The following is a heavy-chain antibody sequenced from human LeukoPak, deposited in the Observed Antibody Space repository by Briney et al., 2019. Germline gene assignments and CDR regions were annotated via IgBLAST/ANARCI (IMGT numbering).Heavy chain of an antibody. CDR3: ATGVFWSPKKHAFDI. J-gene: IGHJ3*02. V-gene: IGHV1-24*01. Sequence: ASVKVSCKVSGYTLTELSMHWVRQAPGKGLEWMGGFDPEDGETIYAQKFQGRVTMTEDTSTDTAYMELSSLRSEDTAVYYCATGVFWSPKKHAFDIWGQGTMVTVSS. CDR2: FDPEDGET. CDR1: GYTLTELS. D-gene: IGHD3-3*01.